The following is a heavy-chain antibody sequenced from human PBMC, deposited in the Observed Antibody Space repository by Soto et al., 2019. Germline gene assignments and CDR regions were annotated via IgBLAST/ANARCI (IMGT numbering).Heavy chain of an antibody. CDR1: GFTFSSYA. CDR2: ISGSGDYT. Sequence: EVQLLESGGGLVQPGESLRLSCAASGFTFSSYAMTWVHQAPGKGLEWVSSISGSGDYTYFADSVKGRFTISRDNSKDTLYLRMSSLRVEDTAIYYCAKDSRSHPQGWFDPWGQGTLVTVSS. J-gene: IGHJ5*02. V-gene: IGHV3-23*01. CDR3: AKDSRSHPQGWFDP. D-gene: IGHD2-15*01.